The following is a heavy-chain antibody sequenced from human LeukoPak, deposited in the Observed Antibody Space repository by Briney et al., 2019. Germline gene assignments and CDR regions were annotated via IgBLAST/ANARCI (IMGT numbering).Heavy chain of an antibody. J-gene: IGHJ4*02. CDR1: GGSFSGYY. D-gene: IGHD3-10*01. CDR2: INHSGST. Sequence: SETPSLTCAVYGGSFSGYYWSWIRQPPGKGLEWIGEINHSGSTNYNPSLKSRVTISVDTSKNQFSLKLSSVTAADTAVYYCARRSSGSYYNLFDYWGQGTLVTVSS. V-gene: IGHV4-34*01. CDR3: ARRSSGSYYNLFDY.